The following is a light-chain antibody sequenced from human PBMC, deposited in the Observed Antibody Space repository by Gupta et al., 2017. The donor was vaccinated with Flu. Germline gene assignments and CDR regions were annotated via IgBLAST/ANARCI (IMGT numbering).Light chain of an antibody. CDR2: DGS. J-gene: IGKJ2*02. CDR1: QTVDLSY. Sequence: EIVLTQSPATLSLSPGERATLSCRASQTVDLSYLAGYQQKPGQAPRPLIYDGSARATGSPARCSGSGSGTXCTRTIXSLEPEDFAVEYCQQRSNCPCTFGXGTKV. V-gene: IGKV3-11*01. CDR3: QQRSNCPCT.